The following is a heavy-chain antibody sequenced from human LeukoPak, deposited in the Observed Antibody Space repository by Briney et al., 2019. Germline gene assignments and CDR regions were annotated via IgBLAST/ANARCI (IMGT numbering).Heavy chain of an antibody. Sequence: GGSLRLSCAASGFIFNKAWMNWVRQAPGEGPEWVGRIKSNNDGGTTDYASPVEGRFIISRDDSKNTIYLQMNRLIIDDTAIYYCTPVMVEDRGFWGQGTLVTVSS. D-gene: IGHD2-21*01. CDR2: IKSNNDGGTT. CDR3: TPVMVEDRGF. J-gene: IGHJ4*02. CDR1: GFIFNKAW. V-gene: IGHV3-15*01.